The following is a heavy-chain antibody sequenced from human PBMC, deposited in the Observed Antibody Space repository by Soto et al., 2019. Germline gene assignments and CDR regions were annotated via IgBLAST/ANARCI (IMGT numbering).Heavy chain of an antibody. CDR3: VKGGWGMIYDY. D-gene: IGHD3-16*01. V-gene: IGHV3-23*01. Sequence: EVQLLESGGNLIQPGGSLRLSCAASGFTFSTYAMTWVRQAPGKGLEWVSDIGDTGDATYYADSVKGRFTISRDDSKNTLHLQLDSLRAEDTAIYYCVKGGWGMIYDYWGQGTQVIVS. J-gene: IGHJ4*02. CDR2: IGDTGDAT. CDR1: GFTFSTYA.